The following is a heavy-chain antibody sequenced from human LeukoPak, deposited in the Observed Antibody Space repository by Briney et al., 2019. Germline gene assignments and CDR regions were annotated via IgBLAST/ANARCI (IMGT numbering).Heavy chain of an antibody. Sequence: PGGSLRLSCAASGFTFSSYSMNWVRQAPGKGLEWVSAISGSGGSTYYADSVKGRFTISRDNSKNTLYLQMNSLRAEDTAVYYCAKRQRSGGSCHDYWGQGTLVTVSS. D-gene: IGHD2-15*01. CDR3: AKRQRSGGSCHDY. J-gene: IGHJ4*02. CDR1: GFTFSSYS. CDR2: ISGSGGST. V-gene: IGHV3-23*01.